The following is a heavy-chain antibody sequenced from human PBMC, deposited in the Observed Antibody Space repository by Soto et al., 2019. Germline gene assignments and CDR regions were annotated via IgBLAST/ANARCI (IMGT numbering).Heavy chain of an antibody. J-gene: IGHJ5*02. Sequence: GGSLRLSCAASGLTFSSYAMSWVRQAPGKGLEYVSAISSNGGSTYYADSVKGRFTISRDNSKNTLYLQMSSLRAEDTAVYYCVKEGYYYDSSGYYYGWFDPWGQGTLVTVSS. D-gene: IGHD3-22*01. CDR2: ISSNGGST. CDR3: VKEGYYYDSSGYYYGWFDP. V-gene: IGHV3-64D*06. CDR1: GLTFSSYA.